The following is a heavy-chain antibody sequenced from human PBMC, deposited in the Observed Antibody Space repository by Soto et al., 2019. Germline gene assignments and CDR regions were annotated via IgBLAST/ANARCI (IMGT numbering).Heavy chain of an antibody. V-gene: IGHV4-4*07. CDR2: IYTSGSN. CDR3: ARDDYYDSSGYYYGDAFDI. D-gene: IGHD3-22*01. Sequence: QVQLQESGPGLVKPSETLSLTCTVSGGSISSYYWSWIRQPAGEGLEWIGRIYTSGSNNYNPSLKSRVTMAVDTSKNQFALKLSSVTAADTAVYYCARDDYYDSSGYYYGDAFDIWGQGTMVTVSS. J-gene: IGHJ3*02. CDR1: GGSISSYY.